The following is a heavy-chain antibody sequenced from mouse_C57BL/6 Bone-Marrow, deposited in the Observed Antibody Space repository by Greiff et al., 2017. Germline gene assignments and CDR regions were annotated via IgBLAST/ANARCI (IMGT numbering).Heavy chain of an antibody. Sequence: EVMLVESGGGLVKPGGSLKLSCAASGFTFSSYTMSWVRQTPEKRLAWVATISGGGGNTYYPDSVKGRFTLSRDNAKNTLYLQMSSLRSEDTALYYCARLYGSSFRDFDVWGTGTTVTVSS. CDR2: ISGGGGNT. J-gene: IGHJ1*03. V-gene: IGHV5-9*01. D-gene: IGHD1-1*01. CDR1: GFTFSSYT. CDR3: ARLYGSSFRDFDV.